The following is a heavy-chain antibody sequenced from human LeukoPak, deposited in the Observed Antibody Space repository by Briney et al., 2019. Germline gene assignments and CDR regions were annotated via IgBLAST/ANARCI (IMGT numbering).Heavy chain of an antibody. J-gene: IGHJ4*02. V-gene: IGHV4-59*08. CDR1: GVSIFSYY. D-gene: IGHD3-9*01. CDR2: THYSGST. CDR3: ATGRSIRYFDY. Sequence: SETLSLTCSVSGVSIFSYYWNWIRQPPGKGLEWIGYTHYSGSTNYNPSLRSRVTISVDTSKSQFSLKLSSATAADTAVYYCATGRSIRYFDYWGQGTLLTVSS.